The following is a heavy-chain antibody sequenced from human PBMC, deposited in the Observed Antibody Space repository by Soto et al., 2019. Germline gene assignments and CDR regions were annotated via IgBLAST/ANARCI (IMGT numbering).Heavy chain of an antibody. CDR2: INAGNGNT. D-gene: IGHD2-21*02. J-gene: IGHJ4*02. Sequence: ASVKVSCKASGYTFTSYAMHWVRQAPGQRLEWMGWINAGNGNTKYSQKFQGRVTITRDTSASTAYMELSSLRSEDTAVYYCARGPGGNSAFDYWGQGTLVTVSS. CDR3: ARGPGGNSAFDY. V-gene: IGHV1-3*01. CDR1: GYTFTSYA.